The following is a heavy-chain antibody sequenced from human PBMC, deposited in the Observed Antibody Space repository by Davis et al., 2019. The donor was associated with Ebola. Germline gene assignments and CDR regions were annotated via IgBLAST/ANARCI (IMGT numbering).Heavy chain of an antibody. J-gene: IGHJ4*02. CDR2: ISSTGRA. Sequence: SETLSLTCTVSGGSISGYYWSWIRQPAGKGLEWIGHISSTGRATYSPSLKSRVSFSVDTSKNQFSLTLTSMTVADSAVYYCARDDVPGLLDSWGLGARVIVSS. V-gene: IGHV4-4*07. CDR3: ARDDVPGLLDS. CDR1: GGSISGYY. D-gene: IGHD3-3*01.